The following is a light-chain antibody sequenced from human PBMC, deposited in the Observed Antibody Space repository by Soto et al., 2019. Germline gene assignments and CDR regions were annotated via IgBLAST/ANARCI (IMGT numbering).Light chain of an antibody. CDR1: SGSIASNY. Sequence: NFLLTQPHSVSESPGKTVTISCTLSSGSIASNYVQWYQQRPGSAPTTVIYEDNQRPSGVPARFSGSIDSSSNSASLTISGLKTEDEADYYCQSYDSSNWVFGGWTKVTVL. J-gene: IGLJ3*02. CDR3: QSYDSSNWV. CDR2: EDN. V-gene: IGLV6-57*03.